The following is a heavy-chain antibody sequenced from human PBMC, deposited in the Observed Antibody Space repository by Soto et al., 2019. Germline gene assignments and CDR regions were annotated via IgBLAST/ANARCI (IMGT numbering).Heavy chain of an antibody. Sequence: QLVETGGGVIQPGGSLRLSCAASGFTVSSDHMSWVRQAPGKGLEWVSVIYYGGTTYYAESVQGRFTISRDSSKNTLYLQMNDLRADDTAVYYCARESAGFDLWGQGTMVTVSS. CDR2: IYYGGTT. D-gene: IGHD6-13*01. J-gene: IGHJ3*01. CDR3: ARESAGFDL. V-gene: IGHV3-53*02. CDR1: GFTVSSDH.